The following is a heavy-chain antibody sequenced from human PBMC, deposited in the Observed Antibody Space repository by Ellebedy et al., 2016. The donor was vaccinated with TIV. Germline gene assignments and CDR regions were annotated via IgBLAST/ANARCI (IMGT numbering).Heavy chain of an antibody. Sequence: SETLSLXXAVYGGSFSGYYWSWIRQPPGKGLEWIGEINHSGSTNYNPSLKSRVTISVDTSKNQFSLKLSSVTAADTAVYYCARGPWGSGAFDIWGQGTMVTVSS. D-gene: IGHD7-27*01. V-gene: IGHV4-34*01. CDR1: GGSFSGYY. CDR3: ARGPWGSGAFDI. J-gene: IGHJ3*02. CDR2: INHSGST.